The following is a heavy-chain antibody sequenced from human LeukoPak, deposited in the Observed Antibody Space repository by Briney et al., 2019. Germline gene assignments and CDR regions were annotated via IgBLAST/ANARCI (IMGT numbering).Heavy chain of an antibody. V-gene: IGHV4-59*08. CDR2: IYYSGST. Sequence: SETLSLTCTVSGGSISSYYWSWIRQPPGKGLEWIGYIYYSGSTNYNPSLKSRVTISVDTSKNQFSLKLSSVTAADTAVYYCARHKDCSGGSCYNYFDYWGQGTLVTVSS. CDR3: ARHKDCSGGSCYNYFDY. CDR1: GGSISSYY. J-gene: IGHJ4*02. D-gene: IGHD2-15*01.